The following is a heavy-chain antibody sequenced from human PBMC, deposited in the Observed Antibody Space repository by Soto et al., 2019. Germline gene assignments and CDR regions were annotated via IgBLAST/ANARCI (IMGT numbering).Heavy chain of an antibody. CDR2: INPNSGGT. J-gene: IGHJ4*02. V-gene: IGHV1-2*02. D-gene: IGHD3-10*01. CDR1: GYTFTGYY. CDR3: AKDRHYPRDYFHY. Sequence: ASVKVSCKASGYTFTGYYMHWVRQAPGQGLEWMGWINPNSGGTNYAQKFQGRVTMTRDTVFLHMDSLSAEDTAVYYCAKDRHYPRDYFHYWGQGTLVTVSS.